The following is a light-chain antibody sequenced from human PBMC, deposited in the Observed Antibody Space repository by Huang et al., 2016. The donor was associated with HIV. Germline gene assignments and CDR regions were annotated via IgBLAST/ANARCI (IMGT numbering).Light chain of an antibody. J-gene: IGKJ2*01. CDR2: GAS. V-gene: IGKV3-15*01. Sequence: IVMTQSPATLSVSPGERATLSCRASQSISSNLAWYQQKPGQAPRLLSYGASTRASCIPAMFSGSGSGTEFTLTISSLQSEDCAVYYCQQYNNRYTFGQGTKQEIK. CDR3: QQYNNRYT. CDR1: QSISSN.